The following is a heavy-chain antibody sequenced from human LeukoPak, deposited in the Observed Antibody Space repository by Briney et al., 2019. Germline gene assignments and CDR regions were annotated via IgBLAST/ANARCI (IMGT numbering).Heavy chain of an antibody. CDR2: IWYDGSNK. Sequence: GGSLRLSCAASGFTFNTYAMHWVRQAPGKGLEWVAVIWYDGSNKYYADSVKGRFTISRDNSKNTLYLRVNSLRAEDTAMYYCARDRGGRWLQVYYFDYWGQGTLITVSS. V-gene: IGHV3-33*08. CDR1: GFTFNTYA. D-gene: IGHD5-24*01. CDR3: ARDRGGRWLQVYYFDY. J-gene: IGHJ4*02.